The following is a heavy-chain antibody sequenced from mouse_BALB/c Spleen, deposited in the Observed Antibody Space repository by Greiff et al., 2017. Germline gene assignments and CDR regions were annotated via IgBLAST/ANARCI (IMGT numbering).Heavy chain of an antibody. V-gene: IGHV2-6-7*01. Sequence: VQGVESGPGLVAPSQSLSITCTVSGFSLTGYGVNWVRQPPGKGLEWLGMIWGDGSTDYNSALKSRLSISKDNSKSQVFLKMNSLQTDDTARYYCAREGLRSYFDYWGQGTTLTVSS. CDR2: IWGDGST. J-gene: IGHJ2*01. CDR1: GFSLTGYG. CDR3: AREGLRSYFDY. D-gene: IGHD1-1*01.